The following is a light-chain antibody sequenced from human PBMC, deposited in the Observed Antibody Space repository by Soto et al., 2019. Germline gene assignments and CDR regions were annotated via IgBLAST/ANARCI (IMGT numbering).Light chain of an antibody. CDR1: SSNIGSNT. CDR3: AAWDDSLNGLWV. J-gene: IGLJ3*02. CDR2: RNN. V-gene: IGLV1-44*01. Sequence: QSVLTQPPSASGTPGQRVTISCSGSSSNIGSNTVNWYQQLPGTAPKLLIYRNNQRPSGVPDRFSGSKSGTSASLAISGLQSEAEADYYCAAWDDSLNGLWVFGGGTKLTVL.